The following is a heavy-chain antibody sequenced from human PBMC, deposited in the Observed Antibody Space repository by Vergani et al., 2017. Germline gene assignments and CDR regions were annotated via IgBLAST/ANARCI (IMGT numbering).Heavy chain of an antibody. V-gene: IGHV3-30*02. J-gene: IGHJ6*02. Sequence: QVQILQSGGGVVQPGGSLRLSCTLSGFTLNTYGIHWVRQAPGKGLEWVSFIRYDGSSEYYGDSVKGRFTISRDKSQTTVNLQMNSLRTEDTAVYFCANAVIADNVGVAYFVMDFWGRGTTVTVSS. D-gene: IGHD2-15*01. CDR1: GFTLNTYG. CDR3: ANAVIADNVGVAYFVMDF. CDR2: IRYDGSSE.